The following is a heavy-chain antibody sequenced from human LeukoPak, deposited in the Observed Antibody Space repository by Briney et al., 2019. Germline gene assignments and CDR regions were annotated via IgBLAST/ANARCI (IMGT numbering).Heavy chain of an antibody. CDR1: GFTFDDYA. CDR3: AKVPLKGYNYGYYFDY. D-gene: IGHD5-18*01. V-gene: IGHV3-43*02. Sequence: GGSLRLSCAASGFTFDDYAMHWVRQAPGKGLEWVSLISGDGGSTIYADSVKGRFTISRDNSKNSLYLRMNSLRTEDTALYYCAKVPLKGYNYGYYFDYWGQETLVTVSS. CDR2: ISGDGGST. J-gene: IGHJ4*02.